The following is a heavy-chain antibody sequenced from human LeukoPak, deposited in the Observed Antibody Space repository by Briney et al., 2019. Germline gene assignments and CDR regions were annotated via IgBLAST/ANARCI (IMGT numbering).Heavy chain of an antibody. CDR3: ARDDLDCSDGTCYSDDF. J-gene: IGHJ4*02. CDR2: ISAYNGNI. CDR1: GYTFSSYG. D-gene: IGHD2-15*01. V-gene: IGHV1-18*01. Sequence: ASVKVSCKASGYTFSSYGISWVRQAPGQGLEWIGWISAYNGNIKYAQKFQGRVTMTTDTSTSTAYMELRSLRSDDTAMYFCARDDLDCSDGTCYSDDFWGQGTLVTVSS.